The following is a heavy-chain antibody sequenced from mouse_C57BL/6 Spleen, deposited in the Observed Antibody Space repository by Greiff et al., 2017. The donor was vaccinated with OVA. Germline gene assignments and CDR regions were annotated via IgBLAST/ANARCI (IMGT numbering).Heavy chain of an antibody. D-gene: IGHD2-13*01. Sequence: VQLQQSGPELVKPGASVKISCKASGYTFTDYYMNWVKQSHGKSLEWIGDINPNNGGTSYNQKFKGKATLPVDQSSSTAYLELRSLTSEDSAVDYCARRDGDYGYWGQGTTRTVSS. CDR3: ARRDGDYGY. J-gene: IGHJ2*01. CDR1: GYTFTDYY. CDR2: INPNNGGT. V-gene: IGHV1-26*01.